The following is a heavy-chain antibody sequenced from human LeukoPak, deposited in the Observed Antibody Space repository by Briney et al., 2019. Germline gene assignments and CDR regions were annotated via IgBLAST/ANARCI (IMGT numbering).Heavy chain of an antibody. D-gene: IGHD1-26*01. J-gene: IGHJ4*02. CDR3: ATTTNSWRFDY. CDR2: IYYSGST. CDR1: GGSISSYY. Sequence: PSETLSLTCTVSGGSISSYYWSWIRQPPGKGLEWIGYIYYSGSTNYNPSLKSRVTISVDTSKNQFSLKLSSVTAADTAVYYCATTTNSWRFDYWGRGTLVSVSS. V-gene: IGHV4-59*01.